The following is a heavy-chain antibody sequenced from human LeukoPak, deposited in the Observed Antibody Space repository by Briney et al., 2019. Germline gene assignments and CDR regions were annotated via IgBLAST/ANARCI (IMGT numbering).Heavy chain of an antibody. CDR3: AKVRDTAPSYYFDY. CDR1: GYTFSSYA. V-gene: IGHV3-23*01. D-gene: IGHD5-18*01. Sequence: PGGSLTLACAASGYTFSSYAMSWVRQAPGMGLEWVSAISGSGGSTYYADSVKGRFTISRDNSKNTLYLQMNSLRAEDTAVYYCAKVRDTAPSYYFDYWGQGTLVTVSS. CDR2: ISGSGGST. J-gene: IGHJ4*02.